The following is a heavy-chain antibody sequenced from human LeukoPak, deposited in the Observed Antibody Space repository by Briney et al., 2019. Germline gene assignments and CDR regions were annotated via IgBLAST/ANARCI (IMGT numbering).Heavy chain of an antibody. D-gene: IGHD1-26*01. CDR3: AKQSYYNTGGFDY. CDR2: ISASGGST. V-gene: IGHV3-23*01. Sequence: GGSLRLSCAASGFTFSSYWMHWVRQAPGKGLVWVSTISASGGSTNYADSVKGRFTISRDNSKNTLFLQMNSLRAEDTAVYYCAKQSYYNTGGFDYWGQGTLVTVSS. J-gene: IGHJ4*02. CDR1: GFTFSSYW.